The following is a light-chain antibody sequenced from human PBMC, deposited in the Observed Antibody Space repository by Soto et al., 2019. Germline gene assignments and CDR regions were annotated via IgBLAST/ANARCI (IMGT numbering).Light chain of an antibody. V-gene: IGKV3-15*01. CDR2: GAS. Sequence: EIVMTQSPATLSVSPGERATLSCRASQSVSSNLAWYQQKPGQAPRLLIYGASTRATGIPARFSGSGSGTEFTLTVSSLQSEDCAVYSGHQYKNWPHMFRQRTKREIK. CDR3: HQYKNWPHM. J-gene: IGKJ2*01. CDR1: QSVSSN.